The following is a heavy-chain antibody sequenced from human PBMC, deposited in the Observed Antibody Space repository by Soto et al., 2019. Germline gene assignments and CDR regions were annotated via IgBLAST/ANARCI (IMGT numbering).Heavy chain of an antibody. CDR2: INPSGGST. D-gene: IGHD3-22*01. Sequence: ASVKVSCKASGYTFTSYYVHWVRQAPGQGLEWMGIINPSGGSTSYAQKFQGRVTMTRDTSTSTVYMELSSLRSEDTAVYYCARITDSSGPSGDAFDIWGQGTMVTVSS. CDR3: ARITDSSGPSGDAFDI. V-gene: IGHV1-46*01. CDR1: GYTFTSYY. J-gene: IGHJ3*02.